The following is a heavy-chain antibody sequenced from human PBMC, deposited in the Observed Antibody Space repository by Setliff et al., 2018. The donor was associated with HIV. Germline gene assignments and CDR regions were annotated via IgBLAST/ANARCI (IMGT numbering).Heavy chain of an antibody. CDR2: IYYSGST. J-gene: IGHJ4*02. CDR1: GGSISSGGYH. D-gene: IGHD3-16*01. CDR3: ARQRHGGAGAHDY. Sequence: PSETLSLTCTVSGGSISSGGYHWSWIRQHPGKGLEWIGYIYYSGSTYYNPSLKSRVTISVDTSKNQFSLKLSSVTAADTAVYYCARQRHGGAGAHDYWGQGTLVTVSS. V-gene: IGHV4-31*03.